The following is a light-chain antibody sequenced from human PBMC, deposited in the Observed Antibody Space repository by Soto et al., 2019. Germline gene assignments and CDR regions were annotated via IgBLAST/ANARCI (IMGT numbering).Light chain of an antibody. CDR2: LEGSGSY. V-gene: IGLV4-60*02. CDR3: ETWDTNTWV. CDR1: SGHSSYI. J-gene: IGLJ3*02. Sequence: QSVLTQSSSASASLGSWVKLTCTLSSGHSSYIIAWHQQQPGKAPRYLMKLEGSGSYNKGSGVPDRFSGSSSGADRYLTISNLPFEDEADYYCETWDTNTWVFGGGTKLTVL.